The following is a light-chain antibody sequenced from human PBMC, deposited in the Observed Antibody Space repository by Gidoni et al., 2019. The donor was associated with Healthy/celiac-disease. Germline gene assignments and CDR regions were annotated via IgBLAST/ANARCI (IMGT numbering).Light chain of an antibody. CDR1: QSVSSSY. CDR2: GAS. CDR3: QQYGSSPRLT. V-gene: IGKV3-20*01. Sequence: EIVLPQSPGTLSLSPGERATLSCRASQSVSSSYLAWYQQKPGQAPRLLIDGASSRATGIPDRFSGSGSGTDFTLTISRLEPEDFAVYYCQQYGSSPRLTFXGXTKVXIK. J-gene: IGKJ4*01.